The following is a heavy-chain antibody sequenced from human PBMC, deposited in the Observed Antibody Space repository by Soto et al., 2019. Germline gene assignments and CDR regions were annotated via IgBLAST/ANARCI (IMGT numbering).Heavy chain of an antibody. CDR1: KFTFSDYY. V-gene: IGHV3-11*01. Sequence: ESGGGLVKPGGSLRLSCAASKFTFSDYYMSWIRQAPGKGLEWISYISGSGSTIYYADSVKGRFTISRDNAKNSLYLQMNSLRAEDTAVYYCARRYYYYYMDVWGKGTTVTVSS. J-gene: IGHJ6*03. CDR2: ISGSGSTI. CDR3: ARRYYYYYMDV.